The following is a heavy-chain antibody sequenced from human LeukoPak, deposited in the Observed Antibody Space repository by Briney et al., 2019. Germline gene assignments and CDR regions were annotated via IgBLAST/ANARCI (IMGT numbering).Heavy chain of an antibody. CDR3: ATPYCSSLSCLDVFNI. CDR2: KYYSGSA. J-gene: IGHJ3*02. CDR1: GISISDGRYY. V-gene: IGHV4-31*03. Sequence: SETLSLTCNVSGISISDGRYYWAWIRQRPGTGLEWIGYKYYSGSAKYNPSLKSRLTISIDTPENQFSLHLSSVTAADTAMYYCATPYCSSLSCLDVFNIWGQGSMVTVSS. D-gene: IGHD2-2*01.